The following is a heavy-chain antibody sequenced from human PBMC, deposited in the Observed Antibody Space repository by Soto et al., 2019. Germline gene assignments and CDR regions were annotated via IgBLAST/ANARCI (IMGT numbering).Heavy chain of an antibody. V-gene: IGHV1-2*04. Sequence: ASVKVSCKASGYTFTGYYMHWVRQAPGQGLEWMGWINPNSGGTNYAQKFQGWVTMTRDTSISTAYMELSRLRSDDTAVYYCARDIVATIDTYYYYYGMDVWGQGTTVTVS. J-gene: IGHJ6*02. D-gene: IGHD5-12*01. CDR2: INPNSGGT. CDR1: GYTFTGYY. CDR3: ARDIVATIDTYYYYYGMDV.